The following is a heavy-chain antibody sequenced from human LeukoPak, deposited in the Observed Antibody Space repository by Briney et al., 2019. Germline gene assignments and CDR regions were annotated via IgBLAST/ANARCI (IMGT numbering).Heavy chain of an antibody. J-gene: IGHJ4*02. CDR2: IYYSGNT. D-gene: IGHD1-26*01. Sequence: KTSETLSLTCTVSGGSISSSSYYWGWIRQPPGKGLEWIGSIYYSGNTYYNPSLKSRVTISVDTSKNQFSLKLSSVTAADTAVYYCAKHAGAFYYFGYWGQGTLVTVSS. CDR3: AKHAGAFYYFGY. V-gene: IGHV4-39*01. CDR1: GGSISSSSYY.